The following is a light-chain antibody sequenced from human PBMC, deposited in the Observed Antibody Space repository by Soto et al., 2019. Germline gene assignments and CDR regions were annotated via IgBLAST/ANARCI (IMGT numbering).Light chain of an antibody. J-gene: IGKJ4*01. CDR3: QQYGSAPLT. CDR1: QSVSRDY. V-gene: IGKV3-20*01. Sequence: IVLAQSPGTLSLSPGQRATLSCRASQSVSRDYVAWYQHKPGQAPRLLIYAASSRPSGIPDRFGGSGSGTDFTLTISRLEPEDFEVYFCQQYGSAPLTFGGGTTVDSK. CDR2: AAS.